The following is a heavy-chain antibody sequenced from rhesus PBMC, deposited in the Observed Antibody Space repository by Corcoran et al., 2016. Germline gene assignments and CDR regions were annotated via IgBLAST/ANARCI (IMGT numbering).Heavy chain of an antibody. CDR3: AREAPANY. Sequence: QVQLQESGPGLVKPSETLSLTCAVSGGSVSSSNWWSWIRQPPGKGLEWIGYISGSSGSTYYNPSLKSRGTISTDTSKTKFSLQLSAVTAADTAVYYCAREAPANYWGQGVLVTVSS. D-gene: IGHD2-33*01. J-gene: IGHJ4*01. V-gene: IGHV4-65*01. CDR2: ISGSSGST. CDR1: GGSVSSSNW.